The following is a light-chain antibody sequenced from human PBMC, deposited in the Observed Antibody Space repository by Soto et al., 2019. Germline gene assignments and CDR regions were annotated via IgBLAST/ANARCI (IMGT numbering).Light chain of an antibody. J-gene: IGKJ4*01. CDR2: GAS. Sequence: EIVMTQSPATLSVSPGERATLSCRASQSVSSNLAWYQQKPGQAPRLLIYGASSRATGIPDRFSGSGSGTAFTLTINRLEPEDFAVYYCQQYGSSPPVTFGGGTKVDIK. CDR3: QQYGSSPPVT. V-gene: IGKV3-20*01. CDR1: QSVSSN.